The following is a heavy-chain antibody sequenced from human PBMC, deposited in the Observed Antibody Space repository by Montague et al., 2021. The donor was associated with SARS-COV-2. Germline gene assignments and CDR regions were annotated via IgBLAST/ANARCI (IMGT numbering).Heavy chain of an antibody. V-gene: IGHV4-39*01. CDR2: IYYSGST. Sequence: SETLSLTCTVSGGSISSSSYYWGWIRQPPGKGLEWNGSIYYSGSTYYNPSLKSRVTIAVDTYKNQFSLKLSSATAADTAVYYCARLSKTGYPPLYYYYGMDVWGQGTTVTVSS. CDR3: ARLSKTGYPPLYYYYGMDV. J-gene: IGHJ6*02. CDR1: GGSISSSSYY. D-gene: IGHD3-9*01.